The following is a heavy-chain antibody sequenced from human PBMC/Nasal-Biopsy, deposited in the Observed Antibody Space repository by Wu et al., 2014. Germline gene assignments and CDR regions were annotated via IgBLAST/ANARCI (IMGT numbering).Heavy chain of an antibody. J-gene: IGHJ6*02. V-gene: IGHV6-1*01. CDR1: GDSVSSDRVS. CDR3: ARVQQRGTYSGMDV. CDR2: TYYRSKWHH. D-gene: IGHD6-13*01. Sequence: AISGDSVSSDRVSWNWIRQSPSRGLEWLGRTYYRSKWHHEYAVSVESRITINAETSKNQVSLHLNSVTPDDTAVYYCARVQQRGTYSGMDVWGQGTTVTVSS.